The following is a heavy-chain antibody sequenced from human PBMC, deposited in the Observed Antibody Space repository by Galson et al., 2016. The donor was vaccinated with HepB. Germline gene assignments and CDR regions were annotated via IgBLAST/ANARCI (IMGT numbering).Heavy chain of an antibody. V-gene: IGHV3-23*01. Sequence: SLRLSCAASGFTFSSYVMSWVRQAPGKGLEWVSGISRGGDSTYYADSVKGRFTISRDNSKNTLYLQMNSLRPEDTATYYCARVPTESTFVYWNLDLWGRGTLVTVSS. CDR2: ISRGGDST. CDR1: GFTFSSYV. CDR3: ARVPTESTFVYWNLDL. D-gene: IGHD4-17*01. J-gene: IGHJ2*01.